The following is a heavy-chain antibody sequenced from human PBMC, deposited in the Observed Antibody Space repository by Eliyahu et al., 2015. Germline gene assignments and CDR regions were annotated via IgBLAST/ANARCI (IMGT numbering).Heavy chain of an antibody. D-gene: IGHD3-10*01. Sequence: QVQLVQSGAEVKKPGASVKVSCKASGXXFTGYXMHWGRQAPGQGLEWMGWINPNSGGTNYAQKFQGWVTMTRDTSISTAYMELSRLRSDDTAVYYCARGRAMVRGAIASNYMDVWGKGTTVTVSS. CDR1: GXXFTGYX. J-gene: IGHJ6*03. CDR3: ARGRAMVRGAIASNYMDV. V-gene: IGHV1-2*04. CDR2: INPNSGGT.